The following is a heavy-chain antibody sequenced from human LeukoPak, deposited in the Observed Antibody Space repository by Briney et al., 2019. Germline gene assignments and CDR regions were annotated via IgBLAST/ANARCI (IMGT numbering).Heavy chain of an antibody. Sequence: PGGSLRLSCAASGFTVSSNYMSWVRQAPGKGLEWVSIIHSGGGTYYADSVKGRFTISRDNSKNTLYLQMNSLRVEDTAVYFCARDGPPMIGGQGTLVTVSS. D-gene: IGHD3-22*01. V-gene: IGHV3-53*01. CDR2: IHSGGGT. CDR3: ARDGPPMI. J-gene: IGHJ4*02. CDR1: GFTVSSNY.